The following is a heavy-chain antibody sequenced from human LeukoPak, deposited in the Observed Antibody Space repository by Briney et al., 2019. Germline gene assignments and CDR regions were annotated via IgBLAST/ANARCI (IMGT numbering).Heavy chain of an antibody. CDR1: GGSISSYY. CDR3: ARTTEGGYTYDYFYYYYMDV. CDR2: IYYSGST. J-gene: IGHJ6*03. Sequence: PSETLSLTCTVSGGSISSYYWSWIRQPPGRGLEWIGYIYYSGSTNYNPSLKSRVTISVDTSKNQFSLKLSSVTAADTAVYYCARTTEGGYTYDYFYYYYMDVWGKGTTVTISS. V-gene: IGHV4-59*01. D-gene: IGHD5-18*01.